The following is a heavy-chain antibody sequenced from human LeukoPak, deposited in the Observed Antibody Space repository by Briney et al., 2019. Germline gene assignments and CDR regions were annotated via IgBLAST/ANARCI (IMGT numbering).Heavy chain of an antibody. CDR1: GYTFTSYY. D-gene: IGHD4-11*01. J-gene: IGHJ4*02. CDR2: VNPSGGTT. V-gene: IGHV1-46*01. Sequence: GASVKVSCKASGYTFTSYYMHWVRQAPGQGLEWMGIVNPSGGTTTSSQKFQGRVTMTRDTSTSTVYMELSGLRSEDTAMFFCARSITTKDAPDYWGQGTLVTVSS. CDR3: ARSITTKDAPDY.